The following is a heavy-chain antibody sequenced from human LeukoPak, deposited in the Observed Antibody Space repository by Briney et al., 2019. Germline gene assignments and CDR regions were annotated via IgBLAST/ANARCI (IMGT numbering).Heavy chain of an antibody. V-gene: IGHV4-4*02. D-gene: IGHD3-22*01. CDR2: IYHSGST. Sequence: SETLSLTCAVSGGSISSSNWWSWVRQPPGKGLEWIGEIYHSGSTNYNPSLKSRVTMSVDTSKNQFSLKLSSVTAADTAVYYCARDRYYYDSSGSYLLDYWGQGTLVTVSS. CDR1: GGSISSSNW. CDR3: ARDRYYYDSSGSYLLDY. J-gene: IGHJ4*02.